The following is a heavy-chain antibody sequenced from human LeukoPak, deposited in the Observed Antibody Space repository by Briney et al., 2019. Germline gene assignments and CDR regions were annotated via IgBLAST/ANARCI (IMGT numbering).Heavy chain of an antibody. V-gene: IGHV1-2*02. CDR3: VMGNYYDSSGYDSLYYYYYMDV. CDR1: GYTFTGYY. CDR2: INPNSGGT. D-gene: IGHD3-22*01. J-gene: IGHJ6*03. Sequence: ASVKVSCQASGYTFTGYYMHWVRQGPGQGLEWMGWINPNSGGTNYAQKFQGRVTMTRDTSISTAYMELSRLRSEDTAVYYCVMGNYYDSSGYDSLYYYYYMDVWGKGTTVTISS.